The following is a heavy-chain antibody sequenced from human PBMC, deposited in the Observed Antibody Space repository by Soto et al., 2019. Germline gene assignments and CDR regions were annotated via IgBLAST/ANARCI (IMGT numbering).Heavy chain of an antibody. CDR2: IKSKNYGGTT. Sequence: GGSLRLSCAASGFTFSNAWMNWVRQAPGKGLEWVGRIKSKNYGGTTDYAAPVKGRFTISRDDENSTLYLQMNSLKTEDTAVYYCTTHPPTGRYSSDFDYWGQGTLVTVSS. J-gene: IGHJ4*02. V-gene: IGHV3-15*07. D-gene: IGHD6-25*01. CDR3: TTHPPTGRYSSDFDY. CDR1: GFTFSNAW.